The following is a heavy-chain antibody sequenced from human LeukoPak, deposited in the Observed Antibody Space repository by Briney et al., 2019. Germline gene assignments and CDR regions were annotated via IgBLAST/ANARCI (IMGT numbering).Heavy chain of an antibody. D-gene: IGHD1-26*01. CDR1: GFTFSNGW. CDR2: MSPNGENT. J-gene: IGHJ4*02. CDR3: VKDLSGSYTFDY. V-gene: IGHV3-64D*06. Sequence: GGSLRLSCAASGFTFSNGWMSWVRQPPGRGLEYVSTMSPNGENTYYADSVKGRFTISRDNSKNTLYLQMNSLRTEDTAVYSCVKDLSGSYTFDYWGQGTLVTVSS.